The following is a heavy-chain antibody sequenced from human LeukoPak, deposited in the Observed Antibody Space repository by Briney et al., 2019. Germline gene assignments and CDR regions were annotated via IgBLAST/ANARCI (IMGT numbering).Heavy chain of an antibody. CDR1: GFTFGGYG. CDR3: TRYNNGPFDY. Sequence: GGSLRLSCAGSGFTFGGYGMHWFRQTPGKGLEWVAVIAYDGSRAFYADSVKGRFTISRDNSKNTMSVQMDDLRAEDTAVYYCTRYNNGPFDYWGQGNLVTVS. CDR2: IAYDGSRA. D-gene: IGHD1-14*01. V-gene: IGHV3-33*01. J-gene: IGHJ4*01.